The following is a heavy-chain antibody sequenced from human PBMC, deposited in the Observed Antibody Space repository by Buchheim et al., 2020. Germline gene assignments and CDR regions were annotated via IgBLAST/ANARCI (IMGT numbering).Heavy chain of an antibody. V-gene: IGHV3-23*01. CDR3: AKVFLYFDWCYDY. CDR2: ISGSGGST. J-gene: IGHJ4*02. D-gene: IGHD3-9*01. CDR1: GGTGSSEA. Sequence: EVQLLESGGGLGQPGGSLRRSGAASGGTGSSEARSGVRQAPGKGLEWVSAISGSGGSTYYADSVKGRFTISRDHSKNTLYLQMNSLRAEDTAVYYCAKVFLYFDWCYDYWGQGTL.